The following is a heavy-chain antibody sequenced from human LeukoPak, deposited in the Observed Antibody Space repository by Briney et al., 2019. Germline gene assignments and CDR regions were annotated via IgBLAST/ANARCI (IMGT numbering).Heavy chain of an antibody. D-gene: IGHD3-16*01. CDR1: GFTFSSYS. J-gene: IGHJ4*02. CDR3: LAESLYD. CDR2: ISSSGGAT. V-gene: IGHV3-23*01. Sequence: QPGGSLRLSCAASGFTFSSYSMSWARQAPGKGLEWVSVISSSGGATYYADSVKGRFTISRDNSKNTLYLQMNSLRVEDTAMYYCLAESLYDGGQGTLVTVSS.